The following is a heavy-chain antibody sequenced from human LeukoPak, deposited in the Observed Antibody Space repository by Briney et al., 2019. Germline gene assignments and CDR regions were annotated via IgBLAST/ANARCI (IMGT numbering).Heavy chain of an antibody. CDR1: GFTFSSYW. V-gene: IGHV3-74*01. J-gene: IGHJ3*02. Sequence: GGSLRLSCAVSGFTFSSYWMHWVRQAPGKGLVWVSSIDRDGSRINYADSVKGRFTISRDNGKNTLFLQMNSLRAEDAAVYYCAKDRSITMIVVVIPDAFDIWGQGTMVTVSS. CDR2: IDRDGSRI. CDR3: AKDRSITMIVVVIPDAFDI. D-gene: IGHD3-22*01.